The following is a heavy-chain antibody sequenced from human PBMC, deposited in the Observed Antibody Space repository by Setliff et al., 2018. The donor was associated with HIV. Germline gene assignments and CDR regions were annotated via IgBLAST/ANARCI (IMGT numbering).Heavy chain of an antibody. CDR1: GYRFTDFY. CDR3: ARLRQWLAFFDS. J-gene: IGHJ4*02. Sequence: GASVKVSCKTFGYRFTDFYVNWVRQAPGQGLAWMGWINPKSGATKNAQKFQGRVTMTRDTSISTVYMELSSLRSDDTAVYYCARLRQWLAFFDSWGQGTLVTVSS. D-gene: IGHD6-19*01. V-gene: IGHV1-2*02. CDR2: INPKSGAT.